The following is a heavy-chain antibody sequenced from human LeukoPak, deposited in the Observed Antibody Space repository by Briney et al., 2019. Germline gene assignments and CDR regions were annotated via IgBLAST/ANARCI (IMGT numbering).Heavy chain of an antibody. Sequence: PGGSLRLSCAASGFTFDDYAMHWVRHAPGKGLEWVSGISWNSGSIGYADSVKGRFTISRDNAKNSLYLQMNSLRAEDTALYYCAKELRFLEWSSFDYWGQGTLVTVSS. V-gene: IGHV3-9*01. CDR3: AKELRFLEWSSFDY. D-gene: IGHD3-3*01. CDR1: GFTFDDYA. CDR2: ISWNSGSI. J-gene: IGHJ4*02.